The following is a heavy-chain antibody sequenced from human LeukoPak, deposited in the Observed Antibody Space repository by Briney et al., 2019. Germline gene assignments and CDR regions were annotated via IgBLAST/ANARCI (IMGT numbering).Heavy chain of an antibody. CDR1: EFTFSNYA. CDR3: AKDASHSYWYFDL. J-gene: IGHJ2*01. CDR2: ISGSGGST. V-gene: IGHV3-23*01. Sequence: PGGSLRLSCAASEFTFSNYAMSWVRQAPGKGLEWVSAISGSGGSTYYADSVKGRFTISRDNSKNTPYLQMNSLRAEDTAVYYCAKDASHSYWYFDLWGRGTLVTVSS. D-gene: IGHD6-6*01.